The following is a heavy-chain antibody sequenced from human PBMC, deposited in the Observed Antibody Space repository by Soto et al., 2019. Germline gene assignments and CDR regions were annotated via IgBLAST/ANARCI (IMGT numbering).Heavy chain of an antibody. V-gene: IGHV3-74*02. J-gene: IGHJ5*02. CDR1: GFTFSSYW. Sequence: EVQLVESGGGLVQPGGSLRLSCAASGFTFSSYWMHWVRQAPGKGLVWVSRINAGGTTANYADSVKGRFTISRDNAKNTVYLQMNCLSAEDTAVYYCASSATGIYGDYTWGQGTLVTVSS. CDR3: ASSATGIYGDYT. CDR2: INAGGTTA. D-gene: IGHD4-17*01.